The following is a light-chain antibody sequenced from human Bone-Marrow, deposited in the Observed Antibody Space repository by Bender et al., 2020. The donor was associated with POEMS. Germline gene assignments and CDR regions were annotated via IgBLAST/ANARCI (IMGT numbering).Light chain of an antibody. CDR3: SSWDDSLSGWV. Sequence: QSVLTQPPSASGTPGQSVIISCSGSSSNIGSYYVYWYQQFPGTAPRLVVYSNYQRPSGVPARFSGSKSGTSASLAISDIQSEDEGDYYCSSWDDSLSGWVFGGGTKLTVL. CDR1: SSNIGSYY. V-gene: IGLV1-47*02. J-gene: IGLJ3*02. CDR2: SNY.